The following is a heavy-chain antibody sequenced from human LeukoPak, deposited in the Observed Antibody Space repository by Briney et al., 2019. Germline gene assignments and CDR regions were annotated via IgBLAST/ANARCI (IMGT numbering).Heavy chain of an antibody. CDR3: ARDAGGQGWPHFDY. CDR1: GGSISSYY. Sequence: SETLSLTCTVSGGSISSYYWSWIRQPPGKGLEWIGYIYYSGSTNYNPSLKSRVTMSVDTSKNQFSLKLSSVTAADTAVYYCARDAGGQGWPHFDYWGQGTLVTVSS. CDR2: IYYSGST. V-gene: IGHV4-59*12. D-gene: IGHD6-19*01. J-gene: IGHJ4*02.